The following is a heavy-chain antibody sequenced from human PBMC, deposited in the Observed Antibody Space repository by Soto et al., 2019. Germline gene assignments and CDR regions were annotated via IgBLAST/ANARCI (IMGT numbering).Heavy chain of an antibody. CDR1: GFTFGDYA. CDR3: TRAHETYYYDSSGYHHFDY. CDR2: IRSKAYGGTT. D-gene: IGHD3-22*01. V-gene: IGHV3-49*03. Sequence: PGGSLRLSCTASGFTFGDYAMSWFRQAPGKGLEWVGFIRSKAYGGTTEYAASVKGRFTISRDDSKSIAYLQMNSLKTEDTAVYYCTRAHETYYYDSSGYHHFDYRGQGTLVTVSS. J-gene: IGHJ4*02.